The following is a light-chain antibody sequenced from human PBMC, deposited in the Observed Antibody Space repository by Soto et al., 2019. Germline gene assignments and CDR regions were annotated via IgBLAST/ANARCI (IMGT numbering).Light chain of an antibody. J-gene: IGLJ1*01. V-gene: IGLV2-14*02. CDR2: EVS. CDR3: SSYTTSRAYV. Sequence: QSVLTQPASVSGSPGQSITISCTGSISDVGSYDLVSWYQQQSGKAPKLMIHEVSNRPSGVSNRFSGSKSGNTASLTISGLQAEDEADYYCSSYTTSRAYVFGIGTKVTVL. CDR1: ISDVGSYDL.